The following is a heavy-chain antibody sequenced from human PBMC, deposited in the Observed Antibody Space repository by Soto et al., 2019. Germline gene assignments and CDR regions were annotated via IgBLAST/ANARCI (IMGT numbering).Heavy chain of an antibody. V-gene: IGHV3-33*01. CDR1: GFTFSSYG. CDR3: ARLSYGGGVFDI. J-gene: IGHJ3*02. CDR2: IWYDGSNK. D-gene: IGHD3-16*02. Sequence: QVQLVESGGGVVQPGRSLRLSCAASGFTFSSYGMHWVRQAPGKGLEVVAVIWYDGSNKYYAYSVKGRFTISRDNSKNTLYLQMNSLRAEDTAVYYCARLSYGGGVFDIWGQGTMVTISS.